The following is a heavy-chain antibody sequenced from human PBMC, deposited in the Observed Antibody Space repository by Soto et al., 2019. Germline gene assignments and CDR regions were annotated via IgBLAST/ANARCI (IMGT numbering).Heavy chain of an antibody. CDR3: GRDLIAGHYYDSSGSNWFDP. D-gene: IGHD3-22*01. CDR1: GYTFTSYG. J-gene: IGHJ5*02. CDR2: IGAYNGNT. Sequence: ASVKVSCKASGYTFTSYGISWVRQAPGQGLEWMGWIGAYNGNTNYAQKLQGRVTMTTDTSTSTAYMELRSLRSDDTAVYYCGRDLIAGHYYDSSGSNWFDPWGQGTLVTVSS. V-gene: IGHV1-18*01.